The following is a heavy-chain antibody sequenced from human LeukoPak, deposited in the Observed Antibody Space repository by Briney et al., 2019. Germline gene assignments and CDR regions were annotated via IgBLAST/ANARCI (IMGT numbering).Heavy chain of an antibody. J-gene: IGHJ3*02. CDR3: AKDVGGAFDI. CDR2: ISGSGGST. D-gene: IGHD2-15*01. V-gene: IGHV3-23*01. CDR1: GFRFSVYS. Sequence: PGGSLRLSCVASGFRFSVYSMSWVRQAPGKGLEWVSAISGSGGSTYYADSVKGRFTISRDNSKNTLYLQMNSLRAEDTAVYYCAKDVGGAFDIWGQGTMVTVSS.